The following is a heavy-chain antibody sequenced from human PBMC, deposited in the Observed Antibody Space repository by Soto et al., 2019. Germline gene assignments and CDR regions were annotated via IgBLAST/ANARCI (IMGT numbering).Heavy chain of an antibody. CDR1: GYSFTSYW. J-gene: IGHJ4*02. Sequence: RGESLKISCKGSGYSFTSYWISWVRQMPGKGLEWMGRIDPSDSYTNYSPSFQGHVTISADKSISTAYLQWSSLKASDTAMYYCARQIYDSSGYYYVGFDYWGQGTLVTVSS. CDR3: ARQIYDSSGYYYVGFDY. CDR2: IDPSDSYT. V-gene: IGHV5-10-1*01. D-gene: IGHD3-22*01.